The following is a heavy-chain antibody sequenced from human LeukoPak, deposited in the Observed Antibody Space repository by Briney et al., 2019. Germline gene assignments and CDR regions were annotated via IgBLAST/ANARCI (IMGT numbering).Heavy chain of an antibody. D-gene: IGHD4-17*01. CDR3: ARENRYGFDY. V-gene: IGHV3-30*04. CDR2: ISYDGSNK. CDR1: GFTFSSYA. Sequence: GGSLRLSCAASGFTFSSYAMHWVRQAPGKGLEWVAVISYDGSNKYYADSVKGRFTISRDNSKNTLYLQMNSLRAEDTAVYYCARENRYGFDYWGQGTLVTVSS. J-gene: IGHJ4*02.